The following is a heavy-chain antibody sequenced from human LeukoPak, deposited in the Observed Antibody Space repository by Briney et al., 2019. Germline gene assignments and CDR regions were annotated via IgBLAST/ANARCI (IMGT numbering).Heavy chain of an antibody. J-gene: IGHJ4*02. CDR3: ANLSPSGSYYNY. V-gene: IGHV3-23*01. D-gene: IGHD1-26*01. CDR1: GFTFSSYA. CDR2: ISASSAGT. Sequence: GGSLRLSCAASGFTFSSYAMTWVRQAPGKGLEWVSSISASSAGTYYADSVKGRFTISRDNSKNTLYLQMSSLRADDTAVYYCANLSPSGSYYNYWGQGTLVTVSS.